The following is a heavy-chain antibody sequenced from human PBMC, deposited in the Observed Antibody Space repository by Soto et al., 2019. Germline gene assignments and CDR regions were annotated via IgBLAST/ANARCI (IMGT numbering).Heavy chain of an antibody. CDR2: ISWNSGSI. CDR3: AKDKPRPLWYYFDY. Sequence: EVQLVESGGGLVQPGRSLRLSCAASGFTFDDYAMHWVRQAPGKGLEWVSGISWNSGSIGYADAVKGRFTISRDNAKNSLYLQMNSLRAEDTALYYCAKDKPRPLWYYFDYWGQGTLVTVSS. D-gene: IGHD3-10*01. CDR1: GFTFDDYA. J-gene: IGHJ4*02. V-gene: IGHV3-9*01.